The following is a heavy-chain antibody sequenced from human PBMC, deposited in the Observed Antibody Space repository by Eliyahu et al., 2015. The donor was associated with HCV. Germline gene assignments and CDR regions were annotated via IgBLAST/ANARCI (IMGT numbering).Heavy chain of an antibody. CDR1: XXTFSNFA. J-gene: IGHJ4*02. CDR3: AKPREKYSSRWSYFDS. Sequence: EVQLLESGGGLVQPGGSLRLXCAAXXXTFSNFAMNWVRQAPGKGLEWVSGITRSTSNTYYADSVKGHFTISRDNSKNTLYLQMNSLRAEDTAIYYCAKPREKYSSRWSYFDSWGQGTLVTVSS. V-gene: IGHV3-23*01. D-gene: IGHD6-13*01. CDR2: ITRSTSNT.